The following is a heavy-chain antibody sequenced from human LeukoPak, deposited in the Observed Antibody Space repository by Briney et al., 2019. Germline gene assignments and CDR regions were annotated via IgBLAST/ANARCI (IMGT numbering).Heavy chain of an antibody. V-gene: IGHV4-30-4*01. J-gene: IGHJ6*02. Sequence: PSETLSLTCTVSGGSISSGDYYWSWIRQPPGKGLEWIGYIYYSGSTYYNPSLKSRVTISVDTSKNQFSLKLSSVTAADTAVYYCAREWELQNYGMDVWGQGTTVTVSS. CDR1: GGSISSGDYY. CDR3: AREWELQNYGMDV. CDR2: IYYSGST. D-gene: IGHD1-26*01.